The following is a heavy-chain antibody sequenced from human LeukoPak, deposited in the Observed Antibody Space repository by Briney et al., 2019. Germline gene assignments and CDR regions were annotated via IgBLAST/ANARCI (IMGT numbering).Heavy chain of an antibody. CDR3: AREVHTMTTGGFDY. CDR1: GYTFTSYG. D-gene: IGHD3-22*01. V-gene: IGHV1-18*01. CDR2: ISAYNGNT. J-gene: IGHJ4*02. Sequence: ASVKVSCKASGYTFTSYGISWVRQAPGQGLEWMGWISAYNGNTNYAQKLQGRVTMTTDTSTSTAYMELRSLRSDDTAVYYCAREVHTMTTGGFDYWGQGTLVTVSS.